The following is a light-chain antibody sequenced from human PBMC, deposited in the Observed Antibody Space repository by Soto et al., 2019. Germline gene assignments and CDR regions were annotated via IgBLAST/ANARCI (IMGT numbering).Light chain of an antibody. V-gene: IGKV1-27*01. CDR1: QDISTY. CDR2: AAY. J-gene: IGKJ4*01. Sequence: DIQMTQAPSSLSASVGDRVTITCRARQDISTYLAWYQQKPGKVPKLLISAAYTLQSGVPPRFSGSGSGTDFTLTISSLQPEDVATYSCQTYDNAPLTFGGGTKVEIK. CDR3: QTYDNAPLT.